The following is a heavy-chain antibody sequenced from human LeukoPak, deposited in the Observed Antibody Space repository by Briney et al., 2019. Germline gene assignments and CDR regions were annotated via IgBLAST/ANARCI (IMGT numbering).Heavy chain of an antibody. J-gene: IGHJ4*02. CDR3: ARHGGYYDILTGYYFDY. Sequence: SVNVSCKASGGTFSSYAISWVRQAPGQGLEWMGGIIPIFGTANYAQKFQGRVTITADESTSTAYMELSSLRSEDTAVYYCARHGGYYDILTGYYFDYWGQGTLVTVSS. CDR2: IIPIFGTA. V-gene: IGHV1-69*13. CDR1: GGTFSSYA. D-gene: IGHD3-9*01.